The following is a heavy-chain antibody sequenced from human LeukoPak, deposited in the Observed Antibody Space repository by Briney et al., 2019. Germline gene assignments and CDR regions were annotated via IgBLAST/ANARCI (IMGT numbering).Heavy chain of an antibody. V-gene: IGHV3-30*03. D-gene: IGHD3-3*01. Sequence: GGSLRLSCAASGFTFGSYGMHWVRQAPGKGLEWVAVISYDGSNKYYADSVKGRFTISRDNSKNTLYLQMNSLRAEDTAVYYCGTYYDFWSGYPAFDYWGQGTLVTVSS. J-gene: IGHJ4*02. CDR3: GTYYDFWSGYPAFDY. CDR2: ISYDGSNK. CDR1: GFTFGSYG.